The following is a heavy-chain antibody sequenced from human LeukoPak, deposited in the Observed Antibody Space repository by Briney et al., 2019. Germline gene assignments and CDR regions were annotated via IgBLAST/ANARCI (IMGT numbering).Heavy chain of an antibody. D-gene: IGHD2-2*01. CDR1: GGTFSSYA. V-gene: IGHV1-69*05. J-gene: IGHJ4*02. CDR2: IIPIFGTA. Sequence: SVKVSCKASGGTFSSYAISWVRQAPGQGLEWMGGIIPIFGTANYAQKLQGRVTITTDESTSTAYMELSSLRSEDTAVYYCARGYCSSTSCPIDYWGQGTLVTVSS. CDR3: ARGYCSSTSCPIDY.